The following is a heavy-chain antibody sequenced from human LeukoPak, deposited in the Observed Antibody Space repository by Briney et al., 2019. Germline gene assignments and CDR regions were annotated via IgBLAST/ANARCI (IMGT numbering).Heavy chain of an antibody. CDR2: ISAYNGNT. D-gene: IGHD6-13*01. CDR3: ARVQGYSSSWFNWFDP. V-gene: IGHV1-18*01. Sequence: ASVKVSCKASGYTFTSYGISWVRQAPGQGLEWMGWISAYNGNTNYAQKLQGRVTMTTDTSTGTAYMELRSLRSDDTAVYYCARVQGYSSSWFNWFDPWGQGTLVTVSS. J-gene: IGHJ5*02. CDR1: GYTFTSYG.